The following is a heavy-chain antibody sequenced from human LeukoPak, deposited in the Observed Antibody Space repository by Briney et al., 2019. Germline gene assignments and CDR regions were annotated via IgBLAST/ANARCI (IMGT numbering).Heavy chain of an antibody. CDR1: GGSISSYY. D-gene: IGHD1-26*01. CDR3: ARQVATTADAFDI. CDR2: IYYSGST. J-gene: IGHJ3*02. V-gene: IGHV4-59*01. Sequence: PSETLSLTCTVSGGSISSYYWSWTRQPPGKGLEWIGYIYYSGSTNYNPSLKSRVTISVDTSKNQFSLKLSSVTAADTAVYYCARQVATTADAFDIRGQGTMVAVSS.